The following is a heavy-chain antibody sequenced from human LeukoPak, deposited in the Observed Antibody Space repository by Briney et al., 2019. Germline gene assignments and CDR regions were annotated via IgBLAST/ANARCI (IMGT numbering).Heavy chain of an antibody. Sequence: SETLSLTCAVSGGSISSSNWWSWVRQPPGKGLEWIGEIYHSGSTNYNPSLKSRVTISVDKSKNQFSLKLSSVTAADTAVYYCARYLSGYCSGGSCSNFDYWGQGTLVTVSS. D-gene: IGHD2-15*01. CDR2: IYHSGST. CDR1: GGSISSSNW. J-gene: IGHJ4*02. CDR3: ARYLSGYCSGGSCSNFDY. V-gene: IGHV4-4*02.